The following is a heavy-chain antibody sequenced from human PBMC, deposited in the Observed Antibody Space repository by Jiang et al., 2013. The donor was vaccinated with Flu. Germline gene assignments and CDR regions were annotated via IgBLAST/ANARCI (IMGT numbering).Heavy chain of an antibody. Sequence: QSGSELKKPGASVKVSCKTSGYTFTAYALNWVRQAPGQGLEWMGWINTNTGNPTYAQGFTGRFVFSLDTSVSTAYLEISSLKAEDTAFYYCARDGHYFGSESYYDAFNIWGQGTMVTVSS. CDR3: ARDGHYFGSESYYDAFNI. D-gene: IGHD3-10*01. CDR1: GYTFTAYA. J-gene: IGHJ3*02. V-gene: IGHV7-4-1*02. CDR2: INTNTGNP.